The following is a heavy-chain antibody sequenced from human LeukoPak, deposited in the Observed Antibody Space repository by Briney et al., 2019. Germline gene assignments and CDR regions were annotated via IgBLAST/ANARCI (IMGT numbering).Heavy chain of an antibody. V-gene: IGHV1-69*06. Sequence: APVKVSCKASGGTFSSYAISWVRQAPGQGLEWMGGIIPIFGTANYAQKFQGRVTITADKSTSTAYMELSSLRSEDTAVYYCARMIAVAGGYLDYWGQGTLVTVSS. CDR2: IIPIFGTA. CDR1: GGTFSSYA. J-gene: IGHJ4*02. CDR3: ARMIAVAGGYLDY. D-gene: IGHD6-19*01.